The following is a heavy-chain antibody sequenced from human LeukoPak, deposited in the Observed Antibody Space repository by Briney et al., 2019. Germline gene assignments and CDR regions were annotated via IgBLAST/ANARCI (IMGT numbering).Heavy chain of an antibody. CDR2: NYYSGST. Sequence: SETLSLTCTVSGGSISSYYWSWIRQPPGKGLEWIGYNYYSGSTNYNPSLKSRVTISVDTSKNQFSLKLSSVTAADTAVYYCARGLDPGEQLVTWGQGTLVTVSS. CDR3: ARGLDPGEQLVT. J-gene: IGHJ5*02. CDR1: GGSISSYY. V-gene: IGHV4-59*01. D-gene: IGHD6-6*01.